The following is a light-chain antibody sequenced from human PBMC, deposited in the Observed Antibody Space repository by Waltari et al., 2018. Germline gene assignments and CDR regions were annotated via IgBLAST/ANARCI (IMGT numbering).Light chain of an antibody. Sequence: DIQMTQSPSSLSASAGDRVTITCRASQSIGTSLGWYQQKPGKAPKRLIYSASTLESGVPSRFRGSGSGTDFTLTISSLQPEDFASYFCLQYERLPYSFGQGTKLEI. CDR1: QSIGTS. V-gene: IGKV1-17*01. CDR3: LQYERLPYS. CDR2: SAS. J-gene: IGKJ2*03.